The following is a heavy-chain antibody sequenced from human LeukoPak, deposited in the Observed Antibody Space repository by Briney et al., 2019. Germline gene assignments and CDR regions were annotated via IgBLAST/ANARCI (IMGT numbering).Heavy chain of an antibody. Sequence: PSETLSLTCTVSGGSISNYYWSWIRQPPGKGLEWIGYIYYSGSTSYNPSLRSRVTISVDTSKNQFSLKLSSVTAADTAVYYCARALYGDYVPIYYYYYMDVWGKGTTVTVSS. CDR1: GGSISNYY. CDR3: ARALYGDYVPIYYYYYMDV. CDR2: IYYSGST. V-gene: IGHV4-59*08. J-gene: IGHJ6*03. D-gene: IGHD4-17*01.